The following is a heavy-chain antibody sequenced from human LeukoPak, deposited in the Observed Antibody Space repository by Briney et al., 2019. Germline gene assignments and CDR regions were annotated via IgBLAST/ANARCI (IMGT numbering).Heavy chain of an antibody. CDR3: ARDPKYSSYYYYYMDV. V-gene: IGHV3-21*01. CDR2: ISSSSSYI. Sequence: GGSLRLSCAASGFTFSSYSMNWVRQAPGKGLEWVSSISSSSSYIYYADSVKGRFTISRDNAKNSLYLQMNSLRAEDTAVYYCARDPKYSSYYYYYMDVWGKGTTVTVSS. CDR1: GFTFSSYS. J-gene: IGHJ6*03. D-gene: IGHD6-6*01.